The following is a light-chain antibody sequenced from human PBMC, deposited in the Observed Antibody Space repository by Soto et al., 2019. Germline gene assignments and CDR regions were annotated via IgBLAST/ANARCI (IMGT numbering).Light chain of an antibody. CDR1: QSISSY. V-gene: IGKV1-39*01. CDR2: AAS. Sequence: DIQMTQSPTSLSASVGDRVTITCRASQSISSYLNWYQQKPGKAPKLLIYAASSLQSGVPSRFSGSGSGTDLTLTISSLQPEDFATYYCQQSYSTPRTFGQGTDWRL. CDR3: QQSYSTPRT. J-gene: IGKJ5*01.